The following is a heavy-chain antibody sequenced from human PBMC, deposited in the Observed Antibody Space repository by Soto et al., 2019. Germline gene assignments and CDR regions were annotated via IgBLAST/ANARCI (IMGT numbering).Heavy chain of an antibody. J-gene: IGHJ2*01. CDR2: INHSGST. CDR3: ARGRGDGYNQHWYFDL. D-gene: IGHD3-10*01. CDR1: GGSFSGYY. V-gene: IGHV4-34*01. Sequence: QVHLQQWGAGLLKPSETLSLTCAVYGGSFSGYYWSWIRQPPGKGLEWNGEINHSGSTNYNPSLKGRVSISVGTSNNQFALKLSSVTAADTAVYYCARGRGDGYNQHWYFDLWGRGTLVTVSS.